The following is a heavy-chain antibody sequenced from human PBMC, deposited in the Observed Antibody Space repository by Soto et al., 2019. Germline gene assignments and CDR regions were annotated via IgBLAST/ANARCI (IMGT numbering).Heavy chain of an antibody. V-gene: IGHV4-4*02. CDR2: IYHSGST. J-gene: IGHJ5*02. Sequence: SETLSLTCAVSGGSISSSNWWSWVRQPPGKGLEWIGEIYHSGSTNYNPSLKSRVTISVDKSKNQFSLKLSSVTAADTAVYYCAREGDITGTFYNWFDPWGQGTLVTVSS. CDR1: GGSISSSNW. CDR3: AREGDITGTFYNWFDP. D-gene: IGHD1-20*01.